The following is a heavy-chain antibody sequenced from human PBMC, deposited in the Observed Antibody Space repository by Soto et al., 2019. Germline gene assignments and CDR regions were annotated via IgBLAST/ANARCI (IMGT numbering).Heavy chain of an antibody. D-gene: IGHD3-10*01. Sequence: QLQLQESGPGLVKPSETLSLTCTVSGVSISSSSYYWGWVRQPPGKGLEWIASIYYNGNSYYNPSLQSRITRSEDTSKNQFSLKLSSVTTADTAVYYWARLPYGSGSKYFDFWGQGALVTVSS. CDR1: GVSISSSSYY. CDR3: ARLPYGSGSKYFDF. V-gene: IGHV4-39*01. CDR2: IYYNGNS. J-gene: IGHJ4*02.